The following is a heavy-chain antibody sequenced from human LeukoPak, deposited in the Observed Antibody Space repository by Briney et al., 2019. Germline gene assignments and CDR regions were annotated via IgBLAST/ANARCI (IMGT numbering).Heavy chain of an antibody. CDR1: GFTFSSYA. CDR3: AKDRQFGQWLATALDY. V-gene: IGHV3-23*01. CDR2: ISGSGGST. J-gene: IGHJ4*02. Sequence: PGGSLRLSCAASGFTFSSYAMSWVRQAPGKGLEWVSAISGSGGSTYYADSVKGRFTISRDNSKNTLYLQMNSLGAEDTAVYYCAKDRQFGQWLATALDYWGQGTLVTVSS. D-gene: IGHD6-19*01.